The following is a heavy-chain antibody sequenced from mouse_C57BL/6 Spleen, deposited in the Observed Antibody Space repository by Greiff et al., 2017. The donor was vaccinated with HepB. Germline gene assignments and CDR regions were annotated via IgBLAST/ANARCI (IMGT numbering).Heavy chain of an antibody. CDR3: ARSGYGNYVYAMDY. CDR1: GYTFTSYG. J-gene: IGHJ4*01. CDR2: IYPRSGNT. V-gene: IGHV1-81*01. Sequence: QVQLKQSGAELARPGASVKLSCKASGYTFTSYGISWVKQRTGQGLEWIGEIYPRSGNTYYNEKFKGKATLTADKSSSTAYMELRSLTSEDSAVYFCARSGYGNYVYAMDYWGQVTSVTVSS. D-gene: IGHD2-1*01.